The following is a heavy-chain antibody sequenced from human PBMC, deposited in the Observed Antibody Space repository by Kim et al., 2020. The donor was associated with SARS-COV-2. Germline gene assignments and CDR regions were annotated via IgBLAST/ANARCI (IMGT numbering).Heavy chain of an antibody. Sequence: SETLSLTCAVSGGSISSGGYSWSWIRQPPGKGLEWIGYIYHSGSTYYNPSLKSRVTISVDRSKNQFSLKLSSVTAADTAVYYCASWGETRDAFDIWGQGTMVTVSS. CDR2: IYHSGST. J-gene: IGHJ3*02. V-gene: IGHV4-30-2*01. CDR3: ASWGETRDAFDI. D-gene: IGHD3-16*01. CDR1: GGSISSGGYS.